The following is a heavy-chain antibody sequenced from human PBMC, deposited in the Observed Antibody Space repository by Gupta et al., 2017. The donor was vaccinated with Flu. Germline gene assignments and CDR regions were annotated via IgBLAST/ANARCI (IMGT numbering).Heavy chain of an antibody. Sequence: QVQLVESGGGVVQPGRSLRLSCAASGFTFSSYGMHWVRQAPGKGLEWVAVIWYDGSNKYYADSVKGRFTISRDNSKNTLYLQMNSLRAEDTAVYYCARDPSSGWPFDYWGQGTLVTVSS. CDR2: IWYDGSNK. CDR3: ARDPSSGWPFDY. D-gene: IGHD6-19*01. J-gene: IGHJ4*02. CDR1: GFTFSSYG. V-gene: IGHV3-33*01.